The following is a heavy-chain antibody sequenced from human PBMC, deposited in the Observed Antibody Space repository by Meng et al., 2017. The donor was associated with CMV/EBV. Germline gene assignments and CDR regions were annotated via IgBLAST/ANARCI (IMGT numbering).Heavy chain of an antibody. D-gene: IGHD6-6*01. J-gene: IGHJ6*02. CDR1: GFTFSHYE. Sequence: GGSLRLSCAVSGFTFSHYEMTWVRQAPGKGLEWICFISSNGRTMYYADSVRGRFAISRDNAKNSLFLQMNDLTAEDTAVYYCAGSSSSYYYYGMDVWGQGTTVTVSS. V-gene: IGHV3-48*03. CDR2: ISSNGRTM. CDR3: AGSSSSYYYYGMDV.